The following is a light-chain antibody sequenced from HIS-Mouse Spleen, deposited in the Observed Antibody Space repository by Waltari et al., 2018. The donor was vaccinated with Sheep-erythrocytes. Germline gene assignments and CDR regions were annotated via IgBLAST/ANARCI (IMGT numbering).Light chain of an antibody. J-gene: IGLJ3*02. CDR1: SSDVGSYNL. CDR3: CSYAGSSTPWV. CDR2: EGS. Sequence: QSALTQPASVSGSPGQSITISCTGTSSDVGSYNLVSWYQQHPGKAPKLMIYEGSKRPSWVSNRFAGSKSGNTASLTISGLQAEDEADDYCCSYAGSSTPWVFGGGTKLTVL. V-gene: IGLV2-23*01.